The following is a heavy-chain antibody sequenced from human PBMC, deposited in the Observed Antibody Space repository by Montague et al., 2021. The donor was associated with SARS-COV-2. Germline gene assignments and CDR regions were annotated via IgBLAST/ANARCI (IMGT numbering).Heavy chain of an antibody. D-gene: IGHD5-12*01. CDR1: GGSISSNY. V-gene: IGHV4-59*08. J-gene: IGHJ4*02. CDR2: IYYSGCT. CDR3: ARREWVRGHVDF. Sequence: SETPSLTCTVTGGSISSNYWSWIWQPPGQGMERIGYIYYSGCTNYNYSPKSQVTISVTTSKTKISLTLSSVTAADTAGYYCARREWVRGHVDFWGQGTLVTVSS.